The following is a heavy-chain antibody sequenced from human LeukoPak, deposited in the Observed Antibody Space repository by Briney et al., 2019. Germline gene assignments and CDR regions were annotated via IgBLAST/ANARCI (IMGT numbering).Heavy chain of an antibody. CDR3: ARDGPYSTSSTHPP. V-gene: IGHV3-7*03. J-gene: IGHJ5*02. Sequence: SGGSLRLSCAASGFTFSSSWMSWVRQAPGKGLEWVANIEQDGSEKYYVGSVKGRFTISRDNAKNSLYLQMDSLRAEDTAVYYCARDGPYSTSSTHPPWGQGTLVTVSS. CDR2: IEQDGSEK. D-gene: IGHD6-6*01. CDR1: GFTFSSSW.